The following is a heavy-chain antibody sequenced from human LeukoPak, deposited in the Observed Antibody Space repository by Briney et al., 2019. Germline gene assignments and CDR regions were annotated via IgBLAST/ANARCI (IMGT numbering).Heavy chain of an antibody. CDR2: INPNGGGT. Sequence: GASVKVSCKASGYTFTDYYIHWVRQAPGQGLEWMGWINPNGGGTSFAQKFQGRVTMTRNTSISTAYMELSRLRSDDTAVYYCAREDCSGGNCYQNFDHWGQGALVTVSS. CDR3: AREDCSGGNCYQNFDH. J-gene: IGHJ4*02. CDR1: GYTFTDYY. V-gene: IGHV1-2*02. D-gene: IGHD2-15*01.